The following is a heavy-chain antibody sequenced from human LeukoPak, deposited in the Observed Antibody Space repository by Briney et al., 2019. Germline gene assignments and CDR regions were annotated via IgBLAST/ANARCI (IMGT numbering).Heavy chain of an antibody. CDR1: GGSISSHY. D-gene: IGHD5-18*01. V-gene: IGHV4-59*11. CDR2: IYYSGST. Sequence: SETLSLTCTVSGGSISSHYWSWIRLPPGKGLEWSGYIYYSGSTNYNPSLKSRVTISVDTSKNQFSLKLSSVTAADTAVYYCAREKEYSYGFQGLYYFDYWGQGTLVTVSS. CDR3: AREKEYSYGFQGLYYFDY. J-gene: IGHJ4*02.